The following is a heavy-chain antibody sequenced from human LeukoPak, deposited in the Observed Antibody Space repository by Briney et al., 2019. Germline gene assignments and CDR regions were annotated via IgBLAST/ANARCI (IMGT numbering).Heavy chain of an antibody. V-gene: IGHV4-31*03. CDR2: IYYSGST. CDR1: GGSISSGGYY. CDR3: ARHCPPSLLWFGEWSLGAFDI. D-gene: IGHD3-10*01. Sequence: SQTLSLTCTVSGGSISSGGYYWSWIRQHPGKGLEWIGYIYYSGSTNYNPSLKSRVTISVDTSKNQFSLKLSSVTAADTAVYYCARHCPPSLLWFGEWSLGAFDIWGQGTMVTVSS. J-gene: IGHJ3*02.